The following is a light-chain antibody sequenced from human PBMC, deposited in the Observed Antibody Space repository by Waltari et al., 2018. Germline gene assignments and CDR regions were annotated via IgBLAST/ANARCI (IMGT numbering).Light chain of an antibody. Sequence: DIVMTQSPLSLPVTPGEPASISCRSSQSLLHSNGYYYLDWYLQKPVQSPQLLIYLGSNRASGVPDRFTGSGSGTTFTLKISRVEAEDVGVYYCMQSLQTPLTFGGGTKVEIK. CDR1: QSLLHSNGYYY. CDR3: MQSLQTPLT. CDR2: LGS. J-gene: IGKJ4*01. V-gene: IGKV2-28*01.